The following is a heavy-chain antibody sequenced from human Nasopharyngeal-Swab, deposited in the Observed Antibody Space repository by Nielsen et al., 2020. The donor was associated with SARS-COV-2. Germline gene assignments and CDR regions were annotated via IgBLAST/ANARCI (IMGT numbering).Heavy chain of an antibody. V-gene: IGHV3-21*01. CDR2: ISSSSSYI. J-gene: IGHJ3*02. CDR3: ARSCSGGSCYSAAFDI. D-gene: IGHD2-15*01. CDR1: GFTFSSYS. Sequence: GGSLRLSCAASGFTFSSYSMHWVRQAPGKGMEWVSSISSSSSYIYYADSVKGRFTISRDNAKNSLYLQMNSLRAEDTAVYYCARSCSGGSCYSAAFDIWGQGTMVTVSS.